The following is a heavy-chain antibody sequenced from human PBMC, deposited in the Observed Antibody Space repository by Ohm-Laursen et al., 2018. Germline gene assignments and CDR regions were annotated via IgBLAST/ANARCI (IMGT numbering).Heavy chain of an antibody. D-gene: IGHD2-15*01. CDR2: IYHSGST. CDR1: GYSISSGYY. V-gene: IGHV4-38-2*02. CDR3: ARDGCSGGSCFAGGVNYYYYNGMDV. J-gene: IGHJ6*02. Sequence: SDTLSLTCAVSGYSISSGYYWGWIRQPPGKGLEWIGSIYHSGSTYYNPSLKSRVTISVDTSKNQFSLILSSVTAADTAVYYCARDGCSGGSCFAGGVNYYYYNGMDVWGQGTTVTVS.